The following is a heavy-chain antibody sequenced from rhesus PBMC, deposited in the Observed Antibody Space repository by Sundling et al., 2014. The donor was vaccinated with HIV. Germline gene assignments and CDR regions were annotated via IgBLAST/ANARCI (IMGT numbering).Heavy chain of an antibody. Sequence: QVQLQESGPGLVKPSETLSLTCAVSGASISINYWSWIRQAPGKGLEWIGRLYGSGGSTNYNPSFRSRVTISRDTSKSQFSLRLPSVTAADTAVYYCALYSNWGEYYFDYWGQGVLVTVSS. V-gene: IGHV4S2*01. D-gene: IGHD4-23*01. CDR2: LYGSGGST. CDR3: ALYSNWGEYYFDY. J-gene: IGHJ4*01. CDR1: GASISINY.